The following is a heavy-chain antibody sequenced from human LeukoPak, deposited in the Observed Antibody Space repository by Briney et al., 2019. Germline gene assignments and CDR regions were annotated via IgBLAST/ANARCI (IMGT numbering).Heavy chain of an antibody. CDR2: IKQDGSEK. J-gene: IGHJ6*02. V-gene: IGHV3-7*01. CDR3: ARDMVVTPQPYYYYGMDV. Sequence: HPGGSLRLSCAASGFTFSSYWMSWVRQAPGKGLEWVANIKQDGSEKYYVDSVKGRFTISRDNAKNSLYLQMNSLRAEDTAVYYCARDMVVTPQPYYYYGMDVWGQGTTVTVSS. D-gene: IGHD2-21*02. CDR1: GFTFSSYW.